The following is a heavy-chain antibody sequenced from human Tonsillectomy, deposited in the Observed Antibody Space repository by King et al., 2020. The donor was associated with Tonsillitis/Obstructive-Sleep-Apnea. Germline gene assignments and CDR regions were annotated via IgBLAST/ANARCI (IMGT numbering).Heavy chain of an antibody. D-gene: IGHD2-2*02. Sequence: VQLVESGGGVVQPGRSLRLSCAASGFTFSTYAMHWVRQAPGKGLEWVAVISYDGSNNYYAASVKGRFTISRDNSKNTLYLQMNSLRAEDTAVYYCARDRDCSSTSCYNAFDIWGQGTMVTVSS. CDR1: GFTFSTYA. CDR3: ARDRDCSSTSCYNAFDI. V-gene: IGHV3-30*04. CDR2: ISYDGSNN. J-gene: IGHJ3*02.